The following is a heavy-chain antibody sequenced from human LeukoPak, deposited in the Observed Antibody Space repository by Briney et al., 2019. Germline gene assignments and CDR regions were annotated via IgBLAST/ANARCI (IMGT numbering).Heavy chain of an antibody. CDR3: ARSDFTMVRGVIMSGWFDP. J-gene: IGHJ5*02. CDR1: GGSISSYY. V-gene: IGHV4-59*01. D-gene: IGHD3-10*01. Sequence: SETLSLTCTVSGGSISSYYWSWIRQPPGKGLEWTGYIDYSGSTNYNPSLKSRVTISVDTAKNQFSVKLSSVTAADTAVYYCARSDFTMVRGVIMSGWFDPWGQGTLVTVSS. CDR2: IDYSGST.